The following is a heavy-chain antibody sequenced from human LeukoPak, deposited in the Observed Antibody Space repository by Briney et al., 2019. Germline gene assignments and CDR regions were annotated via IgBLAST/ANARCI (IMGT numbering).Heavy chain of an antibody. CDR3: ARGAAMVTVPYYYYGTDV. D-gene: IGHD5-18*01. CDR1: GGSISSGGYY. CDR2: IYYSGST. Sequence: SETLSLTCTVSGGSISSGGYYWSWIRQHPGKGLEWIGYIYYSGSTYYNPSLKSRVTISVDTSKNQFSLKLSSVTAADTAVYYCARGAAMVTVPYYYYGTDVWGQGTTVTVSS. V-gene: IGHV4-31*03. J-gene: IGHJ6*02.